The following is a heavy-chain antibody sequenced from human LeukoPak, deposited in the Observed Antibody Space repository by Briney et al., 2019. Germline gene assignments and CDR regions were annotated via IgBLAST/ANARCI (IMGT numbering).Heavy chain of an antibody. Sequence: PSETLSLTCTVSGGSASSGSYYWSWIRQPPGKGLEWIGYIYYSGSTNYNPSLKSRVTISVDTSKNQFSLKLSSVTAADTAVYYCATRQAAGPFDYWGQGTLVTVSS. CDR2: IYYSGST. CDR1: GGSASSGSYY. D-gene: IGHD6-13*01. J-gene: IGHJ4*02. V-gene: IGHV4-61*01. CDR3: ATRQAAGPFDY.